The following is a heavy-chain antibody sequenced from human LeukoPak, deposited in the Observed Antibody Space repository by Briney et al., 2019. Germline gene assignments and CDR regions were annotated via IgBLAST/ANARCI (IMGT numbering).Heavy chain of an antibody. D-gene: IGHD5-24*01. CDR3: ARGLQPGYFDS. CDR1: GFTFSYAW. J-gene: IGHJ4*02. V-gene: IGHV3-48*04. Sequence: GGSLRLSCAASGFTFSYAWMNWVRQAPGKGLEWISYISSGGTTIYYADSMKGRFTISRDNTKNSLFLQMNSLRAEDTAVYYCARGLQPGYFDSWGQGTLVTVSS. CDR2: ISSGGTTI.